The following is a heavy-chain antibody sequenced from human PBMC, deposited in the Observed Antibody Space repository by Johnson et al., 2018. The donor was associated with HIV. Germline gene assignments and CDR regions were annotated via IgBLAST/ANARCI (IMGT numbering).Heavy chain of an antibody. J-gene: IGHJ3*02. D-gene: IGHD6-6*01. CDR3: ARVGIAARIDAFDI. Sequence: EQLVESGGGLVQPGGSLRLSCAASGFTFSSYWMSWVRQATGKGLEWVSAIGTAGDTYYPGSVKGRFTISRENAKNSLYLQMNSLRAGDTAVYYCARVGIAARIDAFDIWGQGTMVTVSS. CDR2: IGTAGDT. CDR1: GFTFSSYW. V-gene: IGHV3-13*01.